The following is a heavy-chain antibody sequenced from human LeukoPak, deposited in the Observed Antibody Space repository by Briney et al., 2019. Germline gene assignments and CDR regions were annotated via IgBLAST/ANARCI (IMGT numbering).Heavy chain of an antibody. D-gene: IGHD3-22*01. CDR3: ARGVGSDGYYGSSHWHLDL. J-gene: IGHJ2*01. V-gene: IGHV4-59*01. Sequence: SETLSLTCTVSGGSISSYFWNWVRQPPGKGLEWIGYISYSGSTSYNSSFNSRVTISLDTSKKQVSLKLSFVTAADTAVYFCARGVGSDGYYGSSHWHLDLWGRGTLVTVSS. CDR1: GGSISSYF. CDR2: ISYSGST.